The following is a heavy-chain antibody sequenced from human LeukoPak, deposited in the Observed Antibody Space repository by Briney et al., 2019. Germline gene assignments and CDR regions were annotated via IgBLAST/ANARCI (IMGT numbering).Heavy chain of an antibody. CDR2: IYYSGST. J-gene: IGHJ4*02. CDR1: GVSISSYY. CDR3: ARVVDTAMAYFDY. D-gene: IGHD5-18*01. V-gene: IGHV4-59*12. Sequence: NSSETLSLTCTVSGVSISSYYWSWIRQPPGKGLEWIGYIYYSGSTNYNPSLKSRVTISVDRSKNQFSLKLSSVTAADTAVYYCARVVDTAMAYFDYWGQGTLVTVSS.